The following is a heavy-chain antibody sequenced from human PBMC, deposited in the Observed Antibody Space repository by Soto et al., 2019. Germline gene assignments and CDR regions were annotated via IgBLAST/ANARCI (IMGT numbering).Heavy chain of an antibody. CDR2: IYYSGST. CDR1: GGSISSYY. V-gene: IGHV4-59*01. CDR3: ARADRFDFWSGYYPTEGDYYYGMDV. D-gene: IGHD3-3*01. Sequence: PSETLSLTCTVSGGSISSYYWSWIRQPPGKGLEWIGYIYYSGSTNYNPSLKSRVTISVDTSKNQFSLKLSSVTAADTAVYYCARADRFDFWSGYYPTEGDYYYGMDVWGQGTTVTVSS. J-gene: IGHJ6*02.